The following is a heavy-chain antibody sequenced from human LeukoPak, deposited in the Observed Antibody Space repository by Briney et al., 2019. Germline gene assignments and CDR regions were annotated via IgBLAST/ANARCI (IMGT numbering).Heavy chain of an antibody. CDR3: ASHGNYDYVWGKDY. CDR1: GFTFSSYG. D-gene: IGHD3-16*01. J-gene: IGHJ4*02. CDR2: IRYDGSNK. V-gene: IGHV3-30*02. Sequence: QSGGSLRLSCAASGFTFSSYGMHWVRQAPGKGLEWVAFIRYDGSNKYYADSVKGRFTISRDNSKNTLYLQMNSLRAEDTAVYYCASHGNYDYVWGKDYWGQGTLVTVSS.